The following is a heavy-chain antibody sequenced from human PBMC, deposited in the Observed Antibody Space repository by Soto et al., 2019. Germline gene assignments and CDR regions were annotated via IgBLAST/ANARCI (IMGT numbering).Heavy chain of an antibody. D-gene: IGHD1-1*01. Sequence: EVQLVESGGGLVQPGGSLRLSCAASGFTVSSNYMSWVRQAPGKGLEWVSVIYSGGSTYYADSVKGRFTISRDNSKNTLYLQMNSLRAEDTAVYYCARAGGTTGTTYDFDYWGQGTLVTVSS. CDR2: IYSGGST. V-gene: IGHV3-66*01. J-gene: IGHJ4*02. CDR1: GFTVSSNY. CDR3: ARAGGTTGTTYDFDY.